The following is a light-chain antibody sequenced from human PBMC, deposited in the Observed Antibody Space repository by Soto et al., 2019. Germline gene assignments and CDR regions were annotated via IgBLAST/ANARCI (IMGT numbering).Light chain of an antibody. J-gene: IGLJ2*01. V-gene: IGLV1-44*01. CDR1: GSSIGTNT. Sequence: QSALTQPPSASGTPGQRVTISCSGSGSSIGTNTVNWYRQLPGTAPKLLIYGNNQRPSGVPDRFSGSKSGTPASLAISGLQSEDEAEYYCAAWDGSLNNVLFGGGTKVTVL. CDR3: AAWDGSLNNVL. CDR2: GNN.